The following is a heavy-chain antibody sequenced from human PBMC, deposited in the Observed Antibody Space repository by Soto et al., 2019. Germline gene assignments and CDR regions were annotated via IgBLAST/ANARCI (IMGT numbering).Heavy chain of an antibody. CDR1: GFSFSSYA. CDR2: ISHDGINK. J-gene: IGHJ5*02. V-gene: IGHV3-30-3*01. Sequence: QVRLVESGGGVVQPGRSLRLSCTASGFSFSSYAMYWFRQPPGKGLEWVAVISHDGINKHYADSVKGRVTVSRDNSNHSLDLQLNSMRGEYTAMYYCARDMYSSDYFVKWFEPWGQGNLVTVSS. D-gene: IGHD6-19*01. CDR3: ARDMYSSDYFVKWFEP.